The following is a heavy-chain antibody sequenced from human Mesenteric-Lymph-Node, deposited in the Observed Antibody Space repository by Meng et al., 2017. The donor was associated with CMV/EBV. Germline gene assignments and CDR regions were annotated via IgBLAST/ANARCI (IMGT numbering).Heavy chain of an antibody. CDR1: GYTFTSYA. J-gene: IGHJ4*02. CDR2: INAGNVNT. CDR3: ARTARGYYDSSGYYGR. Sequence: SGYTFTSYAMHWLRQAPVQRLEWMGWINAGNVNTKYSQKFQGRVTITRDTSASTAYMELSSLRSEDTAVYYCARTARGYYDSSGYYGRWGQGTLVTVSS. D-gene: IGHD3-22*01. V-gene: IGHV1-3*01.